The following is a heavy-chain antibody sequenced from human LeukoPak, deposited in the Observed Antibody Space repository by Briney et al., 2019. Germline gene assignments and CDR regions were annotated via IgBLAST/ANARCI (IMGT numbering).Heavy chain of an antibody. D-gene: IGHD2-2*01. Sequence: ASVKVSCKASGYTFTSYGISWVRQAPGQGLEWMGWISAYNGNTNYAQKLQGRVTMTTDTSTSTAYMELRSLRSEDTAVYYCARGLSSTSRGYFQHWGQGTLVTVSS. V-gene: IGHV1-18*01. CDR2: ISAYNGNT. CDR1: GYTFTSYG. J-gene: IGHJ1*01. CDR3: ARGLSSTSRGYFQH.